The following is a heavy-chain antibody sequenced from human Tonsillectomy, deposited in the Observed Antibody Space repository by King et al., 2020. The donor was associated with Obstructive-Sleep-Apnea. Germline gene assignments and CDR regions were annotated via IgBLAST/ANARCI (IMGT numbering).Heavy chain of an antibody. CDR2: IWYDVSNK. D-gene: IGHD3-22*01. CDR1: GFTFSSYG. Sequence: QLVQSGGGVVQPGRSLRLSCAVSGFTFSSYGMHWVRQAPGKGLEWVAVIWYDVSNKYYADSVKGRFTIPRDNSKNTLYLQMNSLRAEDTAVYYCAKDVPYYYDSSGYYEYYFDYWGQGTLVTVSS. V-gene: IGHV3-33*06. J-gene: IGHJ4*02. CDR3: AKDVPYYYDSSGYYEYYFDY.